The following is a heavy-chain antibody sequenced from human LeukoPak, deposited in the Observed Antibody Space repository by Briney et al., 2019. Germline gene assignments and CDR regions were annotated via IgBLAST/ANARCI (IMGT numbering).Heavy chain of an antibody. V-gene: IGHV3-66*01. CDR1: GFTVSSNY. Sequence: GGSLRLSCAASGFTVSSNYMSWVRQAPGKGLEWVSVIYSGGSTYYADSVKGRFTISRDNSKNTLYLQMNSLRAEDTAVYYCARDRIYGSGFDPWGQGTLVTVSS. J-gene: IGHJ5*02. CDR2: IYSGGST. D-gene: IGHD3-10*01. CDR3: ARDRIYGSGFDP.